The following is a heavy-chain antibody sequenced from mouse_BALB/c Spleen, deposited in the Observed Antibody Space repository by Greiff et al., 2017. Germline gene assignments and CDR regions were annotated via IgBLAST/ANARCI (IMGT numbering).Heavy chain of an antibody. J-gene: IGHJ2*01. CDR1: GYTFTSYY. CDR2: IYPGDGST. V-gene: IGHV1S56*01. Sequence: QVQLKQSGPELVKPGASVKMSCKASGYTFTSYYIHWVKQRPGQGLEWIGWIYPGDGSTKYNEKFKGKTTLTADKSSSTAYMLLSSLTSEDSAIYFCARDYYGYYFDYWGQGTTLTVSS. CDR3: ARDYYGYYFDY. D-gene: IGHD1-1*01.